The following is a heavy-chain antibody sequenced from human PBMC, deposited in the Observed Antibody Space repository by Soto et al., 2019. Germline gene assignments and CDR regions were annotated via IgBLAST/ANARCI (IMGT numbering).Heavy chain of an antibody. V-gene: IGHV3-74*01. J-gene: IGHJ5*02. D-gene: IGHD3-22*01. CDR3: ARDHYYDSSGYYSNNWFDP. Sequence: AGGSLRLSCAASGFTFSSYWMHWVRQAPGKGLVWVSRINSDGSSTSYADSVKGRFTISRDNAKNTLYLQMNSLRAEDTAVYYCARDHYYDSSGYYSNNWFDPWGQGTLVTVSS. CDR1: GFTFSSYW. CDR2: INSDGSST.